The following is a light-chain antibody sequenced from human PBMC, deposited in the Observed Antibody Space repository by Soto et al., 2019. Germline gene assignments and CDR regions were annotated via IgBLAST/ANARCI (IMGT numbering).Light chain of an antibody. Sequence: QSALTQPASVSGSPGQSITISCTGTSSDVGGYNYVSWYQQHPGKAPKFMIYDVSNRPSGVSNRFSDSKSGNTASLTISGLQAEDEADYYCSSYTTSNTRQIVFGTGTKVT. CDR2: DVS. CDR1: SSDVGGYNY. CDR3: SSYTTSNTRQIV. V-gene: IGLV2-14*01. J-gene: IGLJ1*01.